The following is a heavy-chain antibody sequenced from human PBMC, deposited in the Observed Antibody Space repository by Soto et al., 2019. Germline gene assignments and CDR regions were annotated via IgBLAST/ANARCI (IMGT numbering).Heavy chain of an antibody. J-gene: IGHJ6*02. Sequence: GASVKVSCKTSGYTFTSYDINWVRQAPGQGLEWVGWVNTNSDDTRSAQKFRGRLTLTRDKSMRAVYMKLSNLRPDDTAVYYCAREWSAAGHFYGMDVWGQGTTVTVSS. CDR3: AREWSAAGHFYGMDV. CDR1: GYTFTSYD. CDR2: VNTNSDDT. D-gene: IGHD6-13*01. V-gene: IGHV1-8*01.